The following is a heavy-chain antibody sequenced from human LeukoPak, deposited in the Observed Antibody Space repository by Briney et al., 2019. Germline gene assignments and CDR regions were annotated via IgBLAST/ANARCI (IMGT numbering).Heavy chain of an antibody. D-gene: IGHD3-10*01. CDR3: ARSEAYYYGSGSYMLGFDY. CDR1: GFTCSSYG. V-gene: IGHV3-33*01. J-gene: IGHJ4*02. CDR2: IRNDGSNK. Sequence: GGSLRFSGSGSGFTCSSYGMHWVRQAQGNGLEGVAFIRNDGSNKYYEDSGKGRFTISRANCTNTLYLQMNSLRAEDTAVYYCARSEAYYYGSGSYMLGFDYWGQGTLVTVSS.